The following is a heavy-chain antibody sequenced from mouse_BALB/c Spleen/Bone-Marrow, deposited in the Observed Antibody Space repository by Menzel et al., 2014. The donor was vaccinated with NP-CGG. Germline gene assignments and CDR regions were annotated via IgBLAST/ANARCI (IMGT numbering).Heavy chain of an antibody. CDR2: INPDSSTI. J-gene: IGHJ3*01. V-gene: IGHV4-1*02. CDR1: GFDFSRYW. CDR3: AKNYYYGYVAY. Sequence: DVKLQESVGALVQPGGSLKLSCAASGFDFSRYWMTWVRQAPGKGLEWIGEINPDSSTINYTPSLKDKFIISRDNAKNTLYLQMSKVRSEDTALYYCAKNYYYGYVAYWGQGTLVTVSA. D-gene: IGHD1-2*01.